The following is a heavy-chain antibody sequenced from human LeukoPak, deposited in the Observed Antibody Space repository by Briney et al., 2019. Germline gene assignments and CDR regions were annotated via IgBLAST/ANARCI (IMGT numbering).Heavy chain of an antibody. Sequence: GASVKVSCKASGYTFTGYYMHWVRQAPGQGLEWMGWINPNSGGTNYAQKFQGRVTMTRDTSISTAYMELSRLRSDDTAVYYCAREYCGGGSCYVGSSIWFDPWGQGTLVTVSS. CDR2: INPNSGGT. D-gene: IGHD2-15*01. V-gene: IGHV1-2*02. J-gene: IGHJ5*02. CDR1: GYTFTGYY. CDR3: AREYCGGGSCYVGSSIWFDP.